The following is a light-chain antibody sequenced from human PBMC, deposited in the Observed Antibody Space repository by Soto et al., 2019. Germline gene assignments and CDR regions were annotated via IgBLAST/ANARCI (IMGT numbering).Light chain of an antibody. Sequence: EIVMTQSPATLSLSPGERATLSCRASQSVSSNLAWYQQKPGQAPRLLIYGASTRATGITARFSGSGSGTEFTLTISSLQSEDFAVYYCQQYNNWPLTFGQGTKVEIK. CDR1: QSVSSN. CDR2: GAS. CDR3: QQYNNWPLT. J-gene: IGKJ1*01. V-gene: IGKV3-15*01.